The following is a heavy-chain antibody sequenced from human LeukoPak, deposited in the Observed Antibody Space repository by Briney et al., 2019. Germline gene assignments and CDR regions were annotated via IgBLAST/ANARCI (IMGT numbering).Heavy chain of an antibody. CDR1: GFTFSDYY. CDR2: ISSSGSTI. J-gene: IGHJ4*02. CDR3: ASLHYGDYYFDY. Sequence: GGSLRPSCAASGFTFSDYYMSWIRQAPGKGLEWVSYISSSGSTIYYADSVKGRFTISRDNAKNSLYLQMNSLRAEDTAVYYCASLHYGDYYFDYWGQGTLVTVSS. V-gene: IGHV3-11*01. D-gene: IGHD4-17*01.